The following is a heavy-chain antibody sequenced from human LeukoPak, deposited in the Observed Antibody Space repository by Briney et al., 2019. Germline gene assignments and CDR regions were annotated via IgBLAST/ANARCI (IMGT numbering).Heavy chain of an antibody. Sequence: GGSLRLSCAASGFTFSNAWMSWVRQAPGKGLEWVGRIKSKTDGGTTDYAAPVKGRFTISRDDSKNTLYLQMNSLKTEDTAVYYCTTDTWFGESQEYYFDYWGQGTLVTGSS. CDR2: IKSKTDGGTT. J-gene: IGHJ4*02. V-gene: IGHV3-15*01. D-gene: IGHD3-10*01. CDR3: TTDTWFGESQEYYFDY. CDR1: GFTFSNAW.